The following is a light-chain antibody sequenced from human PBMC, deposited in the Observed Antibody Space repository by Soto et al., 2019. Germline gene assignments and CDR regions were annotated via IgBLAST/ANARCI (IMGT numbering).Light chain of an antibody. J-gene: IGKJ2*01. CDR1: QSISSS. CDR3: EHYYSTPLT. V-gene: IGKV1-39*01. Sequence: DIQMTQSPSSLSASVGDRVTITCRASQSISSSLNWYQQKPGKAPKLPIYAASSLQSGVPSRVSGSGSGTEFTLTTTSAQPEDFATYYGEHYYSTPLTCGQGTMLVIK. CDR2: AAS.